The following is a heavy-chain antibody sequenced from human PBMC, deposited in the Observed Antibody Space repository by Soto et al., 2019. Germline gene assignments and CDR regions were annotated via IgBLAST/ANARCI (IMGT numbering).Heavy chain of an antibody. Sequence: QVQLVQSGAEVKKPGASVKVSCKASGYTFTSYGISWVRQAPGQGLEWMGWISAYNGNTNYAQKLQGRVTMTTDTSTSTAYMELRSLRSDDTAVYYCAGGHLVNYYGSGSYENYFDYWGQGTLVTVSS. V-gene: IGHV1-18*01. J-gene: IGHJ4*02. CDR3: AGGHLVNYYGSGSYENYFDY. CDR1: GYTFTSYG. D-gene: IGHD3-10*01. CDR2: ISAYNGNT.